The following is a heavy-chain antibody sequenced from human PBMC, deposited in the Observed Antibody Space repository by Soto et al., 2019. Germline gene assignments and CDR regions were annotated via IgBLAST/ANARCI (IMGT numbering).Heavy chain of an antibody. CDR1: GGSISSSSYY. CDR3: ARPNGATIRGNAFDI. Sequence: SETLSLTCTVSGGSISSSSYYWGWIRKPPGKGLEWIGSIYYSGSTYYNPSLKSRVTISVDTSKNQFSLKLSSVTAADTAVYYCARPNGATIRGNAFDIWGQGTMVTVSS. D-gene: IGHD5-12*01. J-gene: IGHJ3*02. V-gene: IGHV4-39*01. CDR2: IYYSGST.